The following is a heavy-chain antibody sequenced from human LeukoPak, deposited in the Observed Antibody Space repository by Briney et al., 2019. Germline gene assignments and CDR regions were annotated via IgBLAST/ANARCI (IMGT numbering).Heavy chain of an antibody. CDR2: INHSGST. D-gene: IGHD2-2*01. V-gene: IGHV4-34*01. J-gene: IGHJ4*02. Sequence: SETLSLTCAVYGGSFSGYYWSWIRQPPGKGLEWIGEINHSGSTNYNPSLKSRVTMSVDTSKNQFSLKLSSVTAADTAVHYCARKVSCSSTSCTIDYWGQGTLVTVSS. CDR1: GGSFSGYY. CDR3: ARKVSCSSTSCTIDY.